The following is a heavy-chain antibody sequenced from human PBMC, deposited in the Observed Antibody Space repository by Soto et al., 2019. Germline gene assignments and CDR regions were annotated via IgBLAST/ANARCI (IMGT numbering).Heavy chain of an antibody. Sequence: QVQLVQSGAEVKKPGSSVKVSCKASGGTFSSYAISWVRQAPGQGLEWMGGIIPIFGTANYAQKFQGRVTITGDESTSTAYMGLSSLRSEDTAVYYCGRGGDYDSSGYIPLGWFDPWGQGTLVTVSS. J-gene: IGHJ5*02. CDR1: GGTFSSYA. D-gene: IGHD3-22*01. CDR2: IIPIFGTA. V-gene: IGHV1-69*12. CDR3: GRGGDYDSSGYIPLGWFDP.